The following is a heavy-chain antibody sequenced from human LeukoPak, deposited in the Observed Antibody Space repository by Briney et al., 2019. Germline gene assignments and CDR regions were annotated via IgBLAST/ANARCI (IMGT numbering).Heavy chain of an antibody. V-gene: IGHV3-30*02. CDR3: AKGGRTGGSITMLRGVRNYHYYMDV. J-gene: IGHJ6*03. CDR1: GFTFSSYG. D-gene: IGHD3-10*01. CDR2: IRYDGSNK. Sequence: LPGGSLRLSCAASGFTFSSYGMHWVRQAPGKGLEWVAFIRYDGSNKYYADSVKGRFTISRDSPKNKLYLQMNSLRAEDTAVYYCAKGGRTGGSITMLRGVRNYHYYMDVWGKGTTVTISS.